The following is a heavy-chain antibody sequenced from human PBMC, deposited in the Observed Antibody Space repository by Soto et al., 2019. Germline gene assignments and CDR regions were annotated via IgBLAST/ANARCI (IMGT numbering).Heavy chain of an antibody. V-gene: IGHV3-7*04. CDR1: GFTFSTYW. D-gene: IGHD3-16*01. CDR3: ARGDYYDATGPFSDAFDI. J-gene: IGHJ3*02. Sequence: GGSLRLSCAASGFTFSTYWMSWVRQAPGKGLEWVANIKPDGREKWHVDSVKGRFTISRDNAKNSLYLQMNSLRAEDTVVYYCARGDYYDATGPFSDAFDIWGQGTMVTVSS. CDR2: IKPDGREK.